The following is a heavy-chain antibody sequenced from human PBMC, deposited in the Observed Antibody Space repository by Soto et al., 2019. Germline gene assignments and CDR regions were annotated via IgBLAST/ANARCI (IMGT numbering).Heavy chain of an antibody. V-gene: IGHV1-18*01. CDR2: ISTYSGNT. Sequence: QVQLEQSGAEVKKPGASVKVSCKASGYTFTSYGISWVRQAPGQGLEWMGWISTYSGNTNYAQKLQGRVTMTTDPSTSTAYMELRSLRPDDTAVYYCAGDPFPGTAMPIVCDYWGQGTLVTVSS. D-gene: IGHD5-18*01. CDR1: GYTFTSYG. CDR3: AGDPFPGTAMPIVCDY. J-gene: IGHJ4*02.